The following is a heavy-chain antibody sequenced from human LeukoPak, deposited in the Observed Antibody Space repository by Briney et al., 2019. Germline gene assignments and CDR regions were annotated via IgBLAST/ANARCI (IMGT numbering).Heavy chain of an antibody. CDR3: ARAGGVVPAAIPTYFDY. Sequence: GGSPRLSCAASGFTFSSYAMHWVRQAPGKGLEYVSAISSNGGSTYYANSVKGRFTISRDKSKNTLYLQMGSLRAEDMAVYYCARAGGVVPAAIPTYFDYWGQGTLVTVSS. V-gene: IGHV3-64*01. CDR2: ISSNGGST. CDR1: GFTFSSYA. J-gene: IGHJ4*02. D-gene: IGHD2-2*02.